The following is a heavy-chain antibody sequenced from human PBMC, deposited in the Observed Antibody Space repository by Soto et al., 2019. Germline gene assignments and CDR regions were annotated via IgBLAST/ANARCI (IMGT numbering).Heavy chain of an antibody. CDR1: GFTFSSYE. CDR3: ARVSYDILTGYLGDDYYYYGMDV. J-gene: IGHJ6*02. V-gene: IGHV3-48*03. CDR2: ISSSGSTI. Sequence: GGSLRLSCAASGFTFSSYEMNWVRQAPGKGLEWVSYISSSGSTIYYADSVKGRFTISRDNAKNSLYLQMNSLRAEDTAVYYCARVSYDILTGYLGDDYYYYGMDVWGQGTTVTVSS. D-gene: IGHD3-9*01.